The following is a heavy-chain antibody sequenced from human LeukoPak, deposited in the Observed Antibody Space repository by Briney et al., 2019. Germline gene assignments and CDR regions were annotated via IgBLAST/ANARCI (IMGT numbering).Heavy chain of an antibody. V-gene: IGHV1-18*01. D-gene: IGHD5-18*01. CDR3: ARESNVDTAMDSDY. Sequence: VASVKVSCKAPGYTFTSYGISWVRQAPGQGLEWMGWISAYNGNTNYAQKLQGRVTMTTDTSTSTAYMELRSLRSDDTAVYYCARESNVDTAMDSDYWGQGTLVTVSS. CDR1: GYTFTSYG. CDR2: ISAYNGNT. J-gene: IGHJ4*02.